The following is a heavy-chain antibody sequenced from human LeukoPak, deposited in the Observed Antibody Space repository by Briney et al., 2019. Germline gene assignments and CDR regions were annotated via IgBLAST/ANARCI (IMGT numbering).Heavy chain of an antibody. CDR2: IIPIFGTA. CDR1: GGTFSSYA. Sequence: SVKVSCKASGGTFSSYAISWVRQAPGQGLEWMGGIIPIFGTANYAQKFQGRVTITADESTSTAYMELSSLRSEDTAVYYCARGEVATGPDYYYYYGMDVWGQGTTVTVSS. V-gene: IGHV1-69*13. CDR3: ARGEVATGPDYYYYYGMDV. J-gene: IGHJ6*02. D-gene: IGHD5-24*01.